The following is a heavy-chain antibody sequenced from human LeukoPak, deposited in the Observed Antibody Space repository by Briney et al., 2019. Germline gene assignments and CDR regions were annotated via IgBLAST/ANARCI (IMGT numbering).Heavy chain of an antibody. CDR1: GEFFSGYY. CDR2: INHRGST. V-gene: IGHV4-34*01. J-gene: IGHJ4*02. Sequence: RPSETLSLICAVYGEFFSGYYWSWIRQPPGKGLEWIGEINHRGSTNYNPSLKSRVTLSVDTSKNWYSLRLTSVTAADTAVYYCARGQKYSSGYSVTELGSRYFDYWGQGALVTVSS. D-gene: IGHD3-9*01. CDR3: ARGQKYSSGYSVTELGSRYFDY.